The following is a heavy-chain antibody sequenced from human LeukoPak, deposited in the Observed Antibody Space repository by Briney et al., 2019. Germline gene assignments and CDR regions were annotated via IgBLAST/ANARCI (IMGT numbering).Heavy chain of an antibody. CDR1: GYTFTGYY. CDR3: ARDRVRLAAAGTANWFDP. J-gene: IGHJ5*02. V-gene: IGHV1-2*04. CDR2: INPNSGGT. Sequence: ASVKVSCKASGYTFTGYYMHWVRQAPGQGLEWMGWINPNSGGTNYAQKFQGWVTMTRDTSISTAYMELSSLRSEDTAVYYCARDRVRLAAAGTANWFDPWGQGTLVTVSS. D-gene: IGHD6-13*01.